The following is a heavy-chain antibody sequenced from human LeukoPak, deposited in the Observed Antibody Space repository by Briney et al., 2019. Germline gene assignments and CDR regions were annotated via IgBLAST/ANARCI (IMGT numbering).Heavy chain of an antibody. CDR1: GFTFNNYA. Sequence: GGSLRLSCAASGFTFNNYAMNWVRQAPGKGLEWVANIKQDGSDKYYVDPVKGRFTISRDNAKNSLFLQMNSLRVEDTAVYYCARGVYWGQGTLVTVSS. CDR2: IKQDGSDK. V-gene: IGHV3-7*04. CDR3: ARGVY. J-gene: IGHJ4*02.